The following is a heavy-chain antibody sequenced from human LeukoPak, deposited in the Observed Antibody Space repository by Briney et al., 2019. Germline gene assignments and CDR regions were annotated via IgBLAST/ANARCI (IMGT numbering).Heavy chain of an antibody. J-gene: IGHJ6*02. Sequence: ASVKVSCKASGYTFTSYGISWVRQAPGQGLEWMGWTSAYNGNTNYAQKLQGRVTMTTDTSTSTAYMELRSLRSDDTAVYYCARAVGYSSGWYSDYYYGMDVWGQGTTVTVSS. CDR1: GYTFTSYG. V-gene: IGHV1-18*01. CDR2: TSAYNGNT. D-gene: IGHD6-19*01. CDR3: ARAVGYSSGWYSDYYYGMDV.